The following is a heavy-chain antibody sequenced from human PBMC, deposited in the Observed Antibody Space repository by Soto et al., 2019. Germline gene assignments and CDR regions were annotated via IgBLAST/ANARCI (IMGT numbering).Heavy chain of an antibody. Sequence: SETLSLTCTFSGGSVSSGSYYWSWIRQPPGKGLEWIGYIYYSGSTNYNPSLKSRVTISVDTSKNQFSLKLSSVTAADTAVYYCAGSVRYFDWHATHNHDYWGQGTLVTVSS. CDR1: GGSVSSGSYY. V-gene: IGHV4-61*01. CDR2: IYYSGST. D-gene: IGHD3-9*01. CDR3: AGSVRYFDWHATHNHDY. J-gene: IGHJ4*02.